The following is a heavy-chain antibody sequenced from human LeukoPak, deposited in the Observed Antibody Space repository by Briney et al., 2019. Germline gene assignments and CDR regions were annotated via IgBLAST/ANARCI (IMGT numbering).Heavy chain of an antibody. Sequence: ASVKVSCKASGYTFTSYDINWVRQATGQGLEWMGWMNPNSGNTGYAQKFQGRVTMTRNTSISTAYMELSNLRSEDTAVYYCARGPTAAARRYWFDPWGQGTLVTVSS. CDR2: MNPNSGNT. J-gene: IGHJ5*02. V-gene: IGHV1-8*01. CDR3: ARGPTAAARRYWFDP. D-gene: IGHD6-13*01. CDR1: GYTFTSYD.